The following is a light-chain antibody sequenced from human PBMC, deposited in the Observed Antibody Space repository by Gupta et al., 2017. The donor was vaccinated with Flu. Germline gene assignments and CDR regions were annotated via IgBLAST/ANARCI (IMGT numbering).Light chain of an antibody. CDR3: QSYDSSLSGSV. J-gene: IGLJ3*02. Sequence: QSVLTQPPSVSGAPGQWVPIPFTGSSSNIGAGYDVHWYQQLPGTAPKLLIYGDSNRPSGVPDRFSGSKSGTSVSLAITGLQAEDEADYYCQSYDSSLSGSVFGGGTKLTVL. V-gene: IGLV1-40*01. CDR1: SSNIGAGYD. CDR2: GDS.